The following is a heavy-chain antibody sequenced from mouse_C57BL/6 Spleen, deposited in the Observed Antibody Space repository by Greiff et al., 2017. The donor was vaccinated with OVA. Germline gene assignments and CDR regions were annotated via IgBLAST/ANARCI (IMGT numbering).Heavy chain of an antibody. Sequence: EVQLQQSGPELVKPGASVKIPCKASGYTFTDYNMDWVKQSHGKSLEWIGDINPNNGGTIYNQKFKGKATLTVDKSSSTAYMELRSLTSEDTAVYYCAKSEEYYYFDYWGQGTTLTVSS. CDR2: INPNNGGT. CDR3: AKSEEYYYFDY. V-gene: IGHV1-18*01. CDR1: GYTFTDYN. D-gene: IGHD5-2*01. J-gene: IGHJ2*01.